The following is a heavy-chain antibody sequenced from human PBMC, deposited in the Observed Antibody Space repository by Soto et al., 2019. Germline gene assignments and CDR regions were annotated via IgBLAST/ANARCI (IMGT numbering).Heavy chain of an antibody. Sequence: GGSLRLSCAAPGFTFSAYGMHWVRQAPGKGLEWVAVISYDGSNKYYADSVKGRFTISRDNSKNTLYLQMNSLRAEDTAVYFCAKVTFSGDYYYSYGLDVWGQGTTVTVSS. V-gene: IGHV3-30*18. CDR2: ISYDGSNK. CDR3: AKVTFSGDYYYSYGLDV. J-gene: IGHJ6*02. CDR1: GFTFSAYG. D-gene: IGHD1-26*01.